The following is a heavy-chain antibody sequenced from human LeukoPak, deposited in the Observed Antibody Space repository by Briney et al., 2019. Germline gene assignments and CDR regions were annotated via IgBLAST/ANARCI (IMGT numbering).Heavy chain of an antibody. J-gene: IGHJ4*02. V-gene: IGHV4-39*01. Sequence: SETLSLTCTVSGGSISSSSYYWGWIRQPPGKGLEWIGSIYYSGSTYYNPSLKSRVTISVDTSKNQFSLKLSSVTAADTAVYYCAESGEGVAAAGDGNWGQGTLVTVSS. CDR3: AESGEGVAAAGDGN. D-gene: IGHD6-13*01. CDR1: GGSISSSSYY. CDR2: IYYSGST.